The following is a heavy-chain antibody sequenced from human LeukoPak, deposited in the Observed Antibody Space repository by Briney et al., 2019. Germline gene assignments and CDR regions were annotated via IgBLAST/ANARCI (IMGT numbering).Heavy chain of an antibody. Sequence: GGSLRLSCAASGFTFSDYYMSWIRQAPGKGLEWVSYISRSGSSIYYADSVKGRFTTSRDNANNLLDLHMNSLRADDTAVYYCAKDIHYFQSDSWGQGTPVTVSS. V-gene: IGHV3-11*04. CDR3: AKDIHYFQSDS. CDR1: GFTFSDYY. J-gene: IGHJ4*02. D-gene: IGHD3-10*01. CDR2: ISRSGSSI.